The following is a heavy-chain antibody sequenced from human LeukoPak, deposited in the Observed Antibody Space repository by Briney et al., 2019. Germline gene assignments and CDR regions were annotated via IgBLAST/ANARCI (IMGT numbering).Heavy chain of an antibody. CDR1: GFTFGTYW. V-gene: IGHV3-7*01. Sequence: PGGSLRLSCAASGFTFGTYWMSWVRHAPGKGLEWVANIKQDGSEKYYVDSVKGRFTISRDNAKNSLYLQMNSLRAEDTAVYYCARTYYYDSTGYYSGIWFDPWGQGTLVAVSS. J-gene: IGHJ5*02. D-gene: IGHD3-22*01. CDR3: ARTYYYDSTGYYSGIWFDP. CDR2: IKQDGSEK.